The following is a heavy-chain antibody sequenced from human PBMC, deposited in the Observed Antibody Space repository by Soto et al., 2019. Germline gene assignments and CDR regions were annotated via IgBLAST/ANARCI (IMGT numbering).Heavy chain of an antibody. V-gene: IGHV3-30*18. J-gene: IGHJ2*01. D-gene: IGHD3-22*01. CDR2: ISYDGSNK. CDR3: AKEMGDSSGYYHWYFDL. CDR1: GFTFSSYG. Sequence: QVQLVESGGGVVQPGRSLRLSCAASGFTFSSYGMHWVRQAPGKGLEWVAVISYDGSNKYYADSVKGRLTISRDNSKNTLYLQMNSLRAEDTAVYYCAKEMGDSSGYYHWYFDLWGRGTLVTVSS.